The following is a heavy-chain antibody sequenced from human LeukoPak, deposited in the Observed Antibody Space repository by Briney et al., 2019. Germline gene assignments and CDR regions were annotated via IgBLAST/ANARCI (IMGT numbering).Heavy chain of an antibody. Sequence: PSETLSLTCAVYGGSFSGYYWSWIRQPPGKGLEWIGEINHSGSTNYNPSLKSRVTISVDTSKNQFSLKLSSVTAADTAVYYCARCGGSGWYGSGFDYWGQGTLVTVSS. V-gene: IGHV4-34*01. J-gene: IGHJ4*02. D-gene: IGHD6-19*01. CDR2: INHSGST. CDR3: ARCGGSGWYGSGFDY. CDR1: GGSFSGYY.